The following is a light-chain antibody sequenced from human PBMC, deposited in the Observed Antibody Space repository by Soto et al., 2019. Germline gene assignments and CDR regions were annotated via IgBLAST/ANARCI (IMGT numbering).Light chain of an antibody. V-gene: IGKV1-39*01. J-gene: IGKJ1*01. CDR1: QGIGTY. CDR2: GAS. CDR3: QQSYSTPT. Sequence: DIQLTQSPSFMSASVGDRVTITCRASQGIGTYLNWYHQKPGKAPQLLIYGASTLQSGVPSRFSGSGSGTHFTLTINSLQPEDFGTYSCQQSYSTPTFGQGTKVDIK.